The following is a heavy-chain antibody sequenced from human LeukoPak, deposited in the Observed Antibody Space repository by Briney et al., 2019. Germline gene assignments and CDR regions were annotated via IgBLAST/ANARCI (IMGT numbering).Heavy chain of an antibody. CDR2: ISPTGST. J-gene: IGHJ4*02. CDR1: GGSISSGTFY. Sequence: PSQTLSLTCTVSGGSISSGTFYWSWIRQPAAKGLEWIGRISPTGSTNYNPSLKSRVTISVDTSKSHFSLKLNSSIAADTAVYYCAREETPYYYDSRGYYLFDYWGQGILVTVSS. CDR3: AREETPYYYDSRGYYLFDY. V-gene: IGHV4-61*02. D-gene: IGHD3-22*01.